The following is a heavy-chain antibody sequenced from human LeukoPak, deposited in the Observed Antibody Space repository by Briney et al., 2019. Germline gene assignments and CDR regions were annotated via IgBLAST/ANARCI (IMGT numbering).Heavy chain of an antibody. D-gene: IGHD2-2*01. CDR2: ISAYNGNT. CDR1: GYTFTSYG. J-gene: IGHJ4*02. Sequence: GASVKVSCKASGYTFTSYGISWVRQAPGQGLEWMGWISAYNGNTNYAQKLQGRVTMTTDTSTSTAYMELSSLRSEDTAVYYCARVPSCSRTSCETDYWGQGTLVTVSS. CDR3: ARVPSCSRTSCETDY. V-gene: IGHV1-18*01.